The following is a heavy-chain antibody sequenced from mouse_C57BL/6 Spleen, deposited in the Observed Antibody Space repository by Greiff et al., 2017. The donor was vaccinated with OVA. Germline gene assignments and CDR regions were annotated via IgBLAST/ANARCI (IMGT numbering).Heavy chain of an antibody. V-gene: IGHV2-2*01. Sequence: VQVVESGPGLVQPSPSLSITCTVSGFSLTSYGVHWVRQSPGKGLAWLGVIWSGGSTDYTSAFLSRLSISKDNSKSQVFFKMNSLEADDTAIYYCARNHFMDYWGQGTSVTVSS. J-gene: IGHJ4*01. CDR1: GFSLTSYG. CDR3: ARNHFMDY. CDR2: IWSGGST.